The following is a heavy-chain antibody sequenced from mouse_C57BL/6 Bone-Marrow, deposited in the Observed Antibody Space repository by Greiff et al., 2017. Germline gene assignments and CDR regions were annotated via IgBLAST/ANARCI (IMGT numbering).Heavy chain of an antibody. Sequence: VQLQQSAAELVKPGASVKISCKVSGYTFTDHTIHWMKQRPEQGLEGIGYLYPRDSSTKYNEKFKGKATLTADKSSSPAYMQLNSLTSEDSAVYCCARCIYGNYEFAYWGQGTLVTVSA. CDR3: ARCIYGNYEFAY. V-gene: IGHV1-78*01. CDR1: GYTFTDHT. D-gene: IGHD2-1*01. CDR2: LYPRDSST. J-gene: IGHJ3*01.